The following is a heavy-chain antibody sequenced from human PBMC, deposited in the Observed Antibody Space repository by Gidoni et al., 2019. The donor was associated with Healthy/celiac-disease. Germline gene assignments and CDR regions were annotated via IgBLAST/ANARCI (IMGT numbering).Heavy chain of an antibody. CDR2: INHSGST. Sequence: QVQLQQWGAGLLKPSETLSLTCAVYGGSFSGYYWSWIRQPPGKGLEWIGEINHSGSTNYNPSLKSRVTISVDTSKNQFSLKLSSVTAADTAVYDCARPGGLRWYPWVDWYFDLWGRGTLVTVSS. V-gene: IGHV4-34*01. CDR3: ARPGGLRWYPWVDWYFDL. CDR1: GGSFSGYY. J-gene: IGHJ2*01. D-gene: IGHD4-17*01.